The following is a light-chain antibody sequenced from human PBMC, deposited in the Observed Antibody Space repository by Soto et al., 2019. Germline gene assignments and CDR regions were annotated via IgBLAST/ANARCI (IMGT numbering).Light chain of an antibody. CDR1: QSVSTY. CDR3: QQRRSWPRT. Sequence: EIVLTQSPATLSLSPGERAALSCRASQSVSTYLMWYQQKPGQAPRLLIYDVSTSATGIPARFSGSGSGADFTLTISGLEPEDFAIYYCQQRRSWPRTFGQGTKLEIK. V-gene: IGKV3-11*01. CDR2: DVS. J-gene: IGKJ2*01.